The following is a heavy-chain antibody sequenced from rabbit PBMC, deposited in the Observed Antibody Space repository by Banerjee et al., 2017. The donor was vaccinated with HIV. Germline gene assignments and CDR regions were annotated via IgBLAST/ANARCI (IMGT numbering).Heavy chain of an antibody. J-gene: IGHJ4*01. Sequence: QEQLEESGGDLVKPEGSLTLTCTASGFSFSSSYWICWVRQAPGKGLEWIGCIYSDSSGSTYYASWAKGRFTITKTSSTTVTLQMTSLTAADTATYFCARGGYGGDSGATGLWGPGTLVTVS. CDR2: IYSDSSGST. V-gene: IGHV1S45*01. D-gene: IGHD4-2*01. CDR1: GFSFSSSYW. CDR3: ARGGYGGDSGATGL.